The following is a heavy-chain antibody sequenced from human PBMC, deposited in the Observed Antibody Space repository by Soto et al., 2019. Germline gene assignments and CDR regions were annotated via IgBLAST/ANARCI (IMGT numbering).Heavy chain of an antibody. CDR3: ARDIFGYYDGRGYTGPRWENWFDT. D-gene: IGHD3-22*01. Sequence: SVKVSCKASGGTFSSYAISWVRQAPGQGLEWMGGIIPIFGTANYAQKFQGRVTITADESTSTAYMELSSLRSEDTAVYYCARDIFGYYDGRGYTGPRWENWFDTWGQGTLVTVSS. CDR1: GGTFSSYA. CDR2: IIPIFGTA. J-gene: IGHJ5*02. V-gene: IGHV1-69*13.